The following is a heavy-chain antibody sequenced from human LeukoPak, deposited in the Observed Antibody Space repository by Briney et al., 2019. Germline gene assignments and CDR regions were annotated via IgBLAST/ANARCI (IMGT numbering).Heavy chain of an antibody. J-gene: IGHJ4*02. CDR3: ARVSSPEYYFDY. CDR1: GASISSYY. D-gene: IGHD6-6*01. V-gene: IGHV4-4*07. CDR2: LYISGST. Sequence: SETLSLTCTVSGASISSYYYNWIRQTAGRGLEWIGRLYISGSTDYNPSLKSRVTISVDTSKNQFSLKLSSVTAADTAVYYCARVSSPEYYFDYWGQGTLVTVSS.